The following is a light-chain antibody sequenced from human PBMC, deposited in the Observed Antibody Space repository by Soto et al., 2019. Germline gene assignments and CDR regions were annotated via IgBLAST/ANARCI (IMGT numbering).Light chain of an antibody. CDR1: KLGDKY. CDR3: QARDNSLL. CDR2: QDS. V-gene: IGLV3-1*01. J-gene: IGLJ2*01. Sequence: SYELTQPPSVSVSPGQTASITCSGDKLGDKYACWYQQKPGQSPVLVIYQDSKRPSGIPERFSGSNSGNTDTLTISGTQAMDEADYYCQARDNSLLFGGGNKLTVL.